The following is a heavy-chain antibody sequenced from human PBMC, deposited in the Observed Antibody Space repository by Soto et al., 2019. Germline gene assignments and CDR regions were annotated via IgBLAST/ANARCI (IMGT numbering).Heavy chain of an antibody. CDR2: IYYSGST. J-gene: IGHJ4*02. CDR3: ARVGYCSGGSCYPEDY. D-gene: IGHD2-15*01. CDR1: GGSISSSSYY. Sequence: QLQLQESGPGLVKPSETLSHTCTVSGGSISSSSYYSGWIRQPPGKGLEWIGSIYYSGSTYYNPSLKSRVTISVDTSKNQFSLKLSSVTAADTAVYYCARVGYCSGGSCYPEDYWGQGTLVTVSS. V-gene: IGHV4-39*01.